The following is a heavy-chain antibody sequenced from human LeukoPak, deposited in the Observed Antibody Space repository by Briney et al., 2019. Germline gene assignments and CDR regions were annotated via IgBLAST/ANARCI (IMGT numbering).Heavy chain of an antibody. J-gene: IGHJ4*02. CDR3: AKEQGAAVANTLDY. V-gene: IGHV3-33*06. CDR2: IWYDASTK. CDR1: RFTLSSYG. D-gene: IGHD6-19*01. Sequence: GGSLRLSRAASRFTLSSYGMHWVRQAPGRGLEWVAVIWYDASTKNYAASVKCRFTISRDNSKNPLCLQMNRLRAEDTAVYYCAKEQGAAVANTLDYWGQGTLVTVSS.